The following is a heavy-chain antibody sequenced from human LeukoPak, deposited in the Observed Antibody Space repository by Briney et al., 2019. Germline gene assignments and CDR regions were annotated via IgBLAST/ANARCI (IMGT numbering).Heavy chain of an antibody. Sequence: PGGSLRLSCVGSGFTFSSYWMSWVRHAPGKGLEWVANIKQDGSEKYYVDSVKGRFTISRDNTKNSQYLQMNSLRVEDTAVYYCARINNYYDRDGMDAWGQGTTVTVYS. D-gene: IGHD3-22*01. V-gene: IGHV3-7*03. CDR1: GFTFSSYW. CDR3: ARINNYYDRDGMDA. CDR2: IKQDGSEK. J-gene: IGHJ6*02.